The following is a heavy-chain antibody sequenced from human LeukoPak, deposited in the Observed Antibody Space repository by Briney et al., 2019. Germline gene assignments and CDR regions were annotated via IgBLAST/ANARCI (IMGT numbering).Heavy chain of an antibody. CDR3: AITMITMVRGVIKTPFDY. Sequence: GGSLRLSCAASGFTFSSYEMNWVRQAPGKGLEWVSSISSSSSYIFYADSVKGRFTISRDNAKNSLYLQMNSLRAEDTAVYYCAITMITMVRGVIKTPFDYWGQGTLVTVSS. D-gene: IGHD3-10*01. CDR1: GFTFSSYE. J-gene: IGHJ4*02. CDR2: ISSSSSYI. V-gene: IGHV3-21*01.